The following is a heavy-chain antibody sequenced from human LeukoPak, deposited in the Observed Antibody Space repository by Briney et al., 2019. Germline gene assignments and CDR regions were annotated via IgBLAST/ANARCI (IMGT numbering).Heavy chain of an antibody. Sequence: SETLSLTCTVSGGSISSGGYYWGWIRQPPGKGLEWIGSIYYSGSTYYNPSLKSRVTISVDTSKNQFSLKLSSVTAADTAVYYCARTSPLSDWGQGTLVTVSS. V-gene: IGHV4-39*01. CDR1: GGSISSGGYY. CDR3: ARTSPLSD. CDR2: IYYSGST. J-gene: IGHJ4*02.